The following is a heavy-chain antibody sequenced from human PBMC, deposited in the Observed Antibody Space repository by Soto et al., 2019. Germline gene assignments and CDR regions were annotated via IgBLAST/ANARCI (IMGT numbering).Heavy chain of an antibody. CDR2: ISANSGDT. CDR3: ARGGALDGTSPPFNH. Sequence: ASFKVSCKASGYTFSGHYMHWIRQAPGQGPEWLGWISANSGDTDRAPKFQDRLTMTRDTSISTAYMELSRLRSDDTAVYYCARGGALDGTSPPFNHWGQGTLVTVSS. CDR1: GYTFSGHY. J-gene: IGHJ4*02. V-gene: IGHV1-2*02. D-gene: IGHD6-19*01.